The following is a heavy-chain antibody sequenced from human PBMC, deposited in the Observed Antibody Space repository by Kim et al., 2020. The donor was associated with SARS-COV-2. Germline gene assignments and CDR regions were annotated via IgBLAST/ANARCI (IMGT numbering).Heavy chain of an antibody. J-gene: IGHJ5*01. V-gene: IGHV4-34*01. CDR3: ARGLSRYGSDS. CDR2: INHSGST. Sequence: SETLSLTCAVYGGSFSGYYWSWIRQTPGKGLEWIGEINHSGSTNYNPSLKSRVTISVDTSKNQFSLKLSSVTAADTAVYYCARGLSRYGSDSWGYGTLFT. D-gene: IGHD3-16*01. CDR1: GGSFSGYY.